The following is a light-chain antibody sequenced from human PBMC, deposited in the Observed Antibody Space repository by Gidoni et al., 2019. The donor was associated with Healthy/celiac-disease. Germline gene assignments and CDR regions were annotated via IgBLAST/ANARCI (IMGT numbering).Light chain of an antibody. CDR1: QSISSY. J-gene: IGKJ2*01. Sequence: DIQMTQSPSSLSASVGDRVTITCRASQSISSYLNWYQQKPGKAPKLLIYAASSLQSGVPSRFSGSGSGTDFTLTISSLQPEDFATYYCQRSYSTPLMYTFGQGTKLEIK. V-gene: IGKV1-39*01. CDR3: QRSYSTPLMYT. CDR2: AAS.